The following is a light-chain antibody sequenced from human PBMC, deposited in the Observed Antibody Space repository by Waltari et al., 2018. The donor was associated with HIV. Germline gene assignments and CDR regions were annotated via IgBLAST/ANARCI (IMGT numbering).Light chain of an antibody. CDR2: DAS. CDR1: QSVSSY. J-gene: IGKJ4*01. V-gene: IGKV3-11*01. CDR3: QQRSNWPPGLT. Sequence: ELVLTHSPATLSLSPGERATLSSRASQSVSSYLAWYQPKPGQAPRLLIYDASNRATGIPARFSGSGSGTDFTLTISSLEPEDFAVYYCQQRSNWPPGLTFGGGTKVEIK.